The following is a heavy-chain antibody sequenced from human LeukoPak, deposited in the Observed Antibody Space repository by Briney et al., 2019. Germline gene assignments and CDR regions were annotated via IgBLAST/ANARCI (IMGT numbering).Heavy chain of an antibody. V-gene: IGHV4-34*01. J-gene: IGHJ5*02. Sequence: SETLSLTCAVYGGSFSGYYWSWIRQPPGKGLEWIGEINHSGSTNYNPSLKSRVTISVNTSKNQFSLKLSSVTAADTAVYYCARGHREIGGYGGGWFDPWGQGTLVTVSS. CDR2: INHSGST. CDR1: GGSFSGYY. CDR3: ARGHREIGGYGGGWFDP. D-gene: IGHD5-12*01.